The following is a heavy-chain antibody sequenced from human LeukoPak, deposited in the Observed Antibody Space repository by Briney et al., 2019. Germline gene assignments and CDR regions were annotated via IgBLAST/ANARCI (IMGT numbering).Heavy chain of an antibody. J-gene: IGHJ4*02. V-gene: IGHV4-61*05. CDR2: IYYSGSTNYN. Sequence: PSETLSLTCTVSGGSISSSSYYWGWTRQPPGKGLEWIGYIYYSGSTNYNNYNPSLKSRVTISVDKSKNQFSLKLSSVTAADTAVYYCASGPGAAYSSSYLDYWGQGTLVTVSS. CDR1: GGSISSSSYY. CDR3: ASGPGAAYSSSYLDY. D-gene: IGHD6-13*01.